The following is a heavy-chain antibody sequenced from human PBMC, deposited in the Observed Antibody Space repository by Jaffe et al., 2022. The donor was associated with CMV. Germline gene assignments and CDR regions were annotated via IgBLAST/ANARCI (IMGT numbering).Heavy chain of an antibody. CDR1: GYTLTELS. Sequence: QVQLVQSGAEVKKPGASVKVSCKVSGYTLTELSMHWVRQAPGKGLEWMGGFDPEDGETIYAQKFQGRVTMTEDTSTDTAYMELSSLRSEDTAVYYCATVRVYCSSTSCRALQSVNWFDPWGQGTLVTVSS. J-gene: IGHJ5*02. CDR2: FDPEDGET. V-gene: IGHV1-24*01. CDR3: ATVRVYCSSTSCRALQSVNWFDP. D-gene: IGHD2-2*01.